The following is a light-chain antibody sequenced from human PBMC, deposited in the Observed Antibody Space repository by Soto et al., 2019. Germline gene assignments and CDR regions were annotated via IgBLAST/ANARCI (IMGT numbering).Light chain of an antibody. Sequence: QSALTQPDSVSGSPGQSITISCTGTTSDIGGYDYVSWYQQLPGRAPKLMIYEVNNRPSGVSNRFSGSKSGNTASLTISGLQVEDEADYYCSSYTSSTTPVLFGGGTKVTVL. CDR3: SSYTSSTTPVL. CDR2: EVN. CDR1: TSDIGGYDY. V-gene: IGLV2-14*01. J-gene: IGLJ2*01.